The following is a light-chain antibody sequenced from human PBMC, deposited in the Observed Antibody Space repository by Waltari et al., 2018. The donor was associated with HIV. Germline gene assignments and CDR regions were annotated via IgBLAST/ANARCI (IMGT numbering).Light chain of an antibody. CDR2: DVS. CDR3: SAYARSAAHVI. V-gene: IGLV2-14*03. J-gene: IGLJ2*01. Sequence: QSALTQPASVSGSPGQSITISCRGTSRDVGGYRYVSWYQQHPGKAPKLVIFDVSNRPSGVSNRFSASRSGNTASLNISGLQTEDEGDYFCSAYARSAAHVIFGGGTKLTVL. CDR1: SRDVGGYRY.